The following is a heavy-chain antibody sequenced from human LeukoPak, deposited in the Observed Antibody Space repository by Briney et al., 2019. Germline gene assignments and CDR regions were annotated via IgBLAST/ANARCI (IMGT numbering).Heavy chain of an antibody. J-gene: IGHJ4*02. V-gene: IGHV3-30*18. Sequence: QPGGSLRLSCGASGFTFRTYGMHWVRQAPGKGLEWVAMISDDGMKKSHADSVKGRFTISRDNSKNTVYLQMISPRAEDTAVYYCAKDSKTYSFDYWGQGTLVTVSP. CDR3: AKDSKTYSFDY. D-gene: IGHD4-11*01. CDR2: ISDDGMKK. CDR1: GFTFRTYG.